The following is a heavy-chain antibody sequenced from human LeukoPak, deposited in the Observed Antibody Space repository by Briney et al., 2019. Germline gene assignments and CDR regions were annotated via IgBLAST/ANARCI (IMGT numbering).Heavy chain of an antibody. J-gene: IGHJ6*02. Sequence: PGRSLRLSCAASGFTFSSYAMCWVRQAPGQGLDWVSTISGSCGSTYSADSVKGRFTISRDNSENTLYLQMNSLRAEDTAVYYCAKAPPWYGGNWRDDYGMDVWGPGTTVTVSS. CDR1: GFTFSSYA. D-gene: IGHD4-23*01. V-gene: IGHV3-23*01. CDR2: ISGSCGST. CDR3: AKAPPWYGGNWRDDYGMDV.